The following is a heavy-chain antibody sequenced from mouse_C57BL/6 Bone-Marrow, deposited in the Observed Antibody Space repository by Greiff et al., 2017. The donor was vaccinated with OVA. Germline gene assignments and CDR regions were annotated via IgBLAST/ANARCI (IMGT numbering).Heavy chain of an antibody. CDR1: GFSLTSYG. CDR3: AKNGGTTVVSPPWYFDV. V-gene: IGHV2-5*01. J-gene: IGHJ1*03. D-gene: IGHD1-1*01. CDR2: IWRGGST. Sequence: VKLVESGPGLVQPSQSLSITCTVSGFSLTSYGVHWVRQSPGKGLEWLGVIWRGGSTDYNAAFMSRLSITKDNSKSQVFFKMNSLQADDTAIYYCAKNGGTTVVSPPWYFDVWGTGTTVTVSS.